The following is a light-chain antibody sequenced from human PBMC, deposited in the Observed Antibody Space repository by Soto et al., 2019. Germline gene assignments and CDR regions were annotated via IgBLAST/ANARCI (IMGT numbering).Light chain of an antibody. Sequence: EIVLTQSPGTLSLSPGDRATLSCRASQSVTSDYLAWYQQKPGQAPTLLIYGVSARAPGVPARFGGTGSGTEFTLTIRNLQPEDFGVYYCQQYENWPRTFGQGTKVAIQ. CDR2: GVS. CDR1: QSVTSD. J-gene: IGKJ2*01. V-gene: IGKV3-15*01. CDR3: QQYENWPRT.